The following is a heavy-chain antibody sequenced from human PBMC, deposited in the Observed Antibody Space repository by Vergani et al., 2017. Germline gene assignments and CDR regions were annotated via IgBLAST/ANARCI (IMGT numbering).Heavy chain of an antibody. D-gene: IGHD4-17*01. CDR2: ISVNNGNT. V-gene: IGHV1-18*01. Sequence: QVQLVQPGVEVKKPGASVKVSCKTSGYTFISYGISWVRQAPGQGLEWMGWISVNNGNTNYAQKFQGRVTMTTDTSTSTSYMEVRSLRSDDTAVYYCARSDVGDTAGEYFQHWGQGTLVTVSS. CDR1: GYTFISYG. J-gene: IGHJ1*01. CDR3: ARSDVGDTAGEYFQH.